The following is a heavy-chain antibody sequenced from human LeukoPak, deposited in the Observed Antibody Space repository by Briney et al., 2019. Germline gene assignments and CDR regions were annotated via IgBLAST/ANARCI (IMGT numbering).Heavy chain of an antibody. CDR2: IYYSGST. D-gene: IGHD6-19*01. Sequence: SETLSLTCTVSGGSISSTGYYWGWLRQPPGTGLEWIGSIYYSGSTYYNPSLKSRVTISVDTSKNQFSLKLSSVTAADTAVYYCARDGGIAVAGTLGYWGQGTLVTVSS. CDR1: GGSISSTGYY. CDR3: ARDGGIAVAGTLGY. V-gene: IGHV4-39*02. J-gene: IGHJ4*02.